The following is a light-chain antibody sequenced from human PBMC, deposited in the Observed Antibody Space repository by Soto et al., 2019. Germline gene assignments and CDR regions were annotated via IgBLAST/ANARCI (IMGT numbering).Light chain of an antibody. J-gene: IGKJ5*01. CDR2: DSS. CDR3: QQYDNLPIT. V-gene: IGKV1-33*01. Sequence: DIQMTQSPSSLSASVGDRVTITCQASQDISNYLNWYQQKPGKAPKLLIYDSSNLETGVTSRFSGSGYGTYYTFTISSLQPEDIATYYCQQYDNLPITFGQGTRLEIK. CDR1: QDISNY.